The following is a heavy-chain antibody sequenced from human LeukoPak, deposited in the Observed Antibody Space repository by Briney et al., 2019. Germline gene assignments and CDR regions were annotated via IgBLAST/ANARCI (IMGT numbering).Heavy chain of an antibody. CDR3: ARAAGQLDDY. Sequence: GGSLRLSCAASGFTFSSYSMNWVRQAPGKGLEWVSYISSSSSYVYYADSVKGRFTISRDNAKNSLYLQMNSLRAEDTAVYYCARAAGQLDDYWGQGTLVTVSS. J-gene: IGHJ4*02. CDR2: ISSSSSYV. CDR1: GFTFSSYS. V-gene: IGHV3-21*01. D-gene: IGHD6-13*01.